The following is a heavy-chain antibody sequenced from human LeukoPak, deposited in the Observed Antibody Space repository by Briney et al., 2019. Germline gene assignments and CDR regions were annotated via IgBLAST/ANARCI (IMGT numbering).Heavy chain of an antibody. CDR2: IYYSGST. D-gene: IGHD3-22*01. Sequence: PSETLSLTCTVSGGSISSYYWSWIRQPPGKGLEWIGYIYYSGSTNYNPSLKSRVTISVDTSKNQFSLKLSSVTAADTAVYYCASRYYYDSSGHASIAFDIWGQGTMATVSS. V-gene: IGHV4-59*01. CDR1: GGSISSYY. CDR3: ASRYYYDSSGHASIAFDI. J-gene: IGHJ3*02.